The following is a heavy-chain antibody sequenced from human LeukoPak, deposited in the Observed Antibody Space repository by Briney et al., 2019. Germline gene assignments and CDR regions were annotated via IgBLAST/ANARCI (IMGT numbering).Heavy chain of an antibody. D-gene: IGHD3/OR15-3a*01. CDR1: GYTFTTSG. V-gene: IGHV1-18*01. CDR3: ARVGLGIGWYSDL. CDR2: INVYNGNT. J-gene: IGHJ2*01. Sequence: ASVKVSRKASGYTFTTSGVNWVRQAPGQGLEWMGCINVYNGNTNYAQKLQGRVTMTTDTPTTTAYMELRRLRFDDTAVYYCARVGLGIGWYSDLWGRGTLVTVFS.